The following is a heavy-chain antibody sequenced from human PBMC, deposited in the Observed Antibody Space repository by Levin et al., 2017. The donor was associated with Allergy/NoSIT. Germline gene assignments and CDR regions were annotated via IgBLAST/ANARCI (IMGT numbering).Heavy chain of an antibody. Sequence: GESLKISCAASGFVFSDCAMHWVRQAPGKGLEWLAIISNDGNTPTYADSVKGRLSISRDNSRGTLYLQIDNLSPEDTAVYYCARDRRGNSLYWYRDRWGRGTEVAVSS. CDR2: ISNDGNTP. J-gene: IGHJ2*01. CDR3: ARDRRGNSLYWYRDR. V-gene: IGHV3-30-3*01. CDR1: GFVFSDCA. D-gene: IGHD2-21*01.